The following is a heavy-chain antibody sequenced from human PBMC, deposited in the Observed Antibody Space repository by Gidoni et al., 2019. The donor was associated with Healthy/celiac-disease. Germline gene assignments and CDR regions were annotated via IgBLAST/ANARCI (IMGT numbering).Heavy chain of an antibody. Sequence: EVQLVESGGGLVKPGGSLRLSCAASGFPFSSYSRNWVRQAPGKGLEWVSSISSSSSYIYYADSVKGRFTISRDNAKNSLYLQMNSLRAEDTAVYYCARDPGIAVAGTFDYWGQGTLVTVSS. V-gene: IGHV3-21*01. CDR3: ARDPGIAVAGTFDY. CDR1: GFPFSSYS. CDR2: ISSSSSYI. D-gene: IGHD6-19*01. J-gene: IGHJ4*02.